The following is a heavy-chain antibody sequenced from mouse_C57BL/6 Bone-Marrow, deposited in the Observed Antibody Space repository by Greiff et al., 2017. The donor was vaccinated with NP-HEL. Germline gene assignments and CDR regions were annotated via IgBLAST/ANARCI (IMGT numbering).Heavy chain of an antibody. D-gene: IGHD2-3*01. CDR2: IDPSDSYT. Sequence: QVQLKQPGAELVMPGASVKLSCKASGYTFTSYWMHWVKQRPGQGLEWIGEIDPSDSYTNYNQKFKGKSTLTVDKSSSTAYMQLSSLTSEDSAVYYCASGDGPFAYWGQGTLVTVSA. CDR3: ASGDGPFAY. J-gene: IGHJ3*01. V-gene: IGHV1-69*01. CDR1: GYTFTSYW.